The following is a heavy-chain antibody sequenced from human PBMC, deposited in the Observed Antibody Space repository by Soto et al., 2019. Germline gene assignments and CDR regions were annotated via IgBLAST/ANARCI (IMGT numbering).Heavy chain of an antibody. V-gene: IGHV3-15*07. J-gene: IGHJ6*02. CDR3: TTDQSPTYDILTGYPYYYYGMDV. CDR1: GFTFSNAW. CDR2: IKSKTDGGTT. D-gene: IGHD3-9*01. Sequence: GGSLRLSCAASGFTFSNAWMNWVRQAPGKGLEWVGRIKSKTDGGTTDYAAPVKGRFTISRDDSKNTLYLQMNSLKTEDTAVYYCTTDQSPTYDILTGYPYYYYGMDVWGQGTTVTVSS.